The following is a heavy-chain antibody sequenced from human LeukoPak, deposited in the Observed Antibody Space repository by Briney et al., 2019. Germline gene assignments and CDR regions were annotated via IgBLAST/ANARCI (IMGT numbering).Heavy chain of an antibody. CDR2: IYPGDSDT. CDR3: AGPNIAAGTGAFDI. V-gene: IGHV5-51*01. Sequence: GESLKISCKGSGYSFTNYWIGWVRQMPGKGLECLGIIYPGDSDTSYSPSFQGQVTISVDKTISTAYLQWSCLKASDTAMYYCAGPNIAAGTGAFDIWGQGTMVTVSS. CDR1: GYSFTNYW. J-gene: IGHJ3*02. D-gene: IGHD6-13*01.